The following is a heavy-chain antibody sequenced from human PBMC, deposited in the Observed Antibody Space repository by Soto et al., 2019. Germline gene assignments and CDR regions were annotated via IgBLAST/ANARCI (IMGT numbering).Heavy chain of an antibody. J-gene: IGHJ6*03. D-gene: IGHD4-17*01. Sequence: SETLSLTCTVSGGSISSSSYYWGWIRQPPGKGLEWIGSIYYSGSTYYNPSLKSRVTISVDTSKNQFSLKLSSVTAADTAVYYCARRGYGDYGGGRGYYYYYMDVWGKGTTVTVSS. CDR1: GGSISSSSYY. CDR2: IYYSGST. V-gene: IGHV4-39*01. CDR3: ARRGYGDYGGGRGYYYYYMDV.